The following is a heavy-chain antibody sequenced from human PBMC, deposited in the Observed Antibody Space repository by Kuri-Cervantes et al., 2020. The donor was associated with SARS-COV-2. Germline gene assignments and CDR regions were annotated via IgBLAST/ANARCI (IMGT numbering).Heavy chain of an antibody. J-gene: IGHJ1*01. D-gene: IGHD1-26*01. Sequence: GESLKISCSASGFTFSSYTMNWVRQAPGKGLEWVSSISSGSSYIYYADSVKGRFTISRENAKHSLYLQMNSLRAEDTAVYYCARARFSGSYLAGYFQHWGQGTLVTVSS. CDR2: ISSGSSYI. CDR1: GFTFSSYT. V-gene: IGHV3-21*01. CDR3: ARARFSGSYLAGYFQH.